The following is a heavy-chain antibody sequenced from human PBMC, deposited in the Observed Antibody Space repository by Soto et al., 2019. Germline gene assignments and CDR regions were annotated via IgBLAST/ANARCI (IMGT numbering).Heavy chain of an antibody. CDR1: GDSVSSDSAA. Sequence: SQTLSLTCAISGDSVSSDSAAWNWIRQSPSRGLEWLGRTYYRSKWYNDYAVSVNGRITINPDTSKNHFSLQLNSVTPEETAVYYCVRSRVFIAVAGMATYYYYYGMDVWGQGTTVTVSS. CDR3: VRSRVFIAVAGMATYYYYYGMDV. CDR2: TYYRSKWYN. J-gene: IGHJ6*02. D-gene: IGHD6-19*01. V-gene: IGHV6-1*01.